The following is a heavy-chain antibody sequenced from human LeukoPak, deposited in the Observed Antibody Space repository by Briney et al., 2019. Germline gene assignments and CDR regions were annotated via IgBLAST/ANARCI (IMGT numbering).Heavy chain of an antibody. D-gene: IGHD2-2*01. J-gene: IGHJ4*02. CDR3: ARESQSTSPGRESAF. CDR2: IYTSENT. CDR1: GGSISNYF. Sequence: SETLSLTCTVSGGSISNYFWSWIRQPAGKGLEWIGRIYTSENTNYNPSLKSRVTMSVDTSKNQFSLNLTSVTAADTAVYYCARESQSTSPGRESAFWGQGTLVTVSS. V-gene: IGHV4-4*07.